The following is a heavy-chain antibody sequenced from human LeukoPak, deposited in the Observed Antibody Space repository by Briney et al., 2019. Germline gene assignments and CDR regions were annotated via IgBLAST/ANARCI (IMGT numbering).Heavy chain of an antibody. Sequence: ASVKVSCKASGYTFTSYGISWVRQAPGQGLEWMGWISAYNGNTNYAQKLQGRVTMTTDTSTSTAYMELRSLRSDDTAVYYCARDLNPFSNGYYKDYWGQGTLVTVSS. D-gene: IGHD3-22*01. CDR3: ARDLNPFSNGYYKDY. CDR2: ISAYNGNT. V-gene: IGHV1-18*01. CDR1: GYTFTSYG. J-gene: IGHJ4*02.